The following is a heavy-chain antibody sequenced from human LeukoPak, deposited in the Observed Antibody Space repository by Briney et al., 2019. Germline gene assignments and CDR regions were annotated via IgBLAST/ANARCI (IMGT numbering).Heavy chain of an antibody. CDR3: ARGAPNSDSGYCPPHFDN. CDR2: INHTGRT. V-gene: IGHV4-34*01. J-gene: IGHJ4*02. D-gene: IGHD3-22*01. CDR1: GGSFSGPY. Sequence: SETLSLTCAVYGGSFSGPYWSWIRQPPGKGLEWIGEINHTGRTYYNPSLKSRVTISVDTSKNLFSLKLSSVTAADTAVYYCARGAPNSDSGYCPPHFDNWGQGTLVTVSS.